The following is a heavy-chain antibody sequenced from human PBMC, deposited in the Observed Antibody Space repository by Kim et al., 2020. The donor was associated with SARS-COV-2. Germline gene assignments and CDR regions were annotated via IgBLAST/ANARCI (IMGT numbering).Heavy chain of an antibody. J-gene: IGHJ3*02. Sequence: IDYAVSVKSRITINADPSKNRLSLQLSSVTPEDTAVYYCARDRGPRPFDIWGQGTMVTVSS. CDR2: I. D-gene: IGHD3-10*01. CDR3: ARDRGPRPFDI. V-gene: IGHV6-1*01.